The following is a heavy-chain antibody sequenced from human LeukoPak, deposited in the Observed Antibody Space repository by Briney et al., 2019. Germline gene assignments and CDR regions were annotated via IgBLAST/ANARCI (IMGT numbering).Heavy chain of an antibody. CDR1: GGSISSYY. CDR3: ARGIAVDYYWYFDL. V-gene: IGHV4-4*07. D-gene: IGHD6-19*01. Sequence: SETLSLTCTVSGGSISSYYWSWIRQPAGRGLEWIGRIYTSGSTYYNPSLKSRVTMSVDTSKNQFSLKLSSVTAADTAVYYCARGIAVDYYWYFDLWGRGTLVTVSS. CDR2: IYTSGST. J-gene: IGHJ2*01.